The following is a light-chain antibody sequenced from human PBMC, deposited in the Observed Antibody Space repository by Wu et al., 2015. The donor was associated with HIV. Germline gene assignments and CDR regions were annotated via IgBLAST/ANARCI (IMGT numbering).Light chain of an antibody. J-gene: IGKJ2*01. V-gene: IGKV1-8*01. CDR1: QSIDTY. Sequence: AIRMTQSPSSLSASTGDRVTITCRASQSIDTYLAWYQQKPGKAPNLLIYKAPSLESGVPSRFSGSGSGTEFTLTISSLQPDDFATYYCQHYDSYPYTFGQGTKLEIK. CDR2: KAP. CDR3: QHYDSYPYT.